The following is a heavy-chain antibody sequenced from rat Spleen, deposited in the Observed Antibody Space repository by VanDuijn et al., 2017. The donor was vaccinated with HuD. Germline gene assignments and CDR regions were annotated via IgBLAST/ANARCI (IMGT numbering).Heavy chain of an antibody. D-gene: IGHD1-12*02. CDR3: ARSDGTHYYLPFIY. J-gene: IGHJ3*01. Sequence: EVQLVESGGGLVQPGRSLKVSCEVSGFTFSNAGMHWIRQAPTKGLEWVASISPSGKSTYYRDSVKGRFTLSRDNAKSTLYLQMNSLRSEDTATYYCARSDGTHYYLPFIYWGQGTQVTVSS. V-gene: IGHV5-19*01. CDR1: GFTFSNAG. CDR2: ISPSGKST.